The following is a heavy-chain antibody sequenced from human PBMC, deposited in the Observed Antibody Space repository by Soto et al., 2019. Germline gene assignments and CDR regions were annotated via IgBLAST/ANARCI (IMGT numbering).Heavy chain of an antibody. CDR1: GFTFSSYA. CDR3: ARDAGYYDSSGYYSSPLYYFDY. CDR2: ISYDGSNK. J-gene: IGHJ4*02. V-gene: IGHV3-30-3*01. D-gene: IGHD3-22*01. Sequence: GGPLRLSRAASGFTFSSYAMHWVRQAPGKGLEWVAVISYDGSNKYYADSVKGRFTISRDNSKNTLYLQMNSLRAEDTAVYYCARDAGYYDSSGYYSSPLYYFDYWGQGTLVTVSS.